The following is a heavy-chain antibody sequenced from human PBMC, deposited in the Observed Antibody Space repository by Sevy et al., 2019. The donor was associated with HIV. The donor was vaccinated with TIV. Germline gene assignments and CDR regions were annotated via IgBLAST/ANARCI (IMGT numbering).Heavy chain of an antibody. CDR3: TTYSSGWELFDY. Sequence: GGSLRLSCAASGFTFSNAWMSWVRQAPGKELEWVGRIKSKTDGGTTDYAAPVKGRFTISRDDSKNTLYLQMNSLKTEDTAVYYCTTYSSGWELFDYWGQGTLVTVSS. V-gene: IGHV3-15*01. CDR1: GFTFSNAW. D-gene: IGHD6-19*01. J-gene: IGHJ4*02. CDR2: IKSKTDGGTT.